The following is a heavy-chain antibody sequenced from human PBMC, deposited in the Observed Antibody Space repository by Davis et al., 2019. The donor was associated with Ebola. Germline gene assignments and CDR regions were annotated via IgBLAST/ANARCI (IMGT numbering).Heavy chain of an antibody. CDR1: GFTFSNYW. V-gene: IGHV3-7*03. CDR3: ARRADY. CDR2: IKQDGSEK. Sequence: GGSLRLSCAASGFTFSNYWMNWVRQAPGKGLQWVATIKQDGSEKYYVDSVKGRFTISRDNAKNSLYLQMNSLRAEDTAAYYCARRADYWGQGTLVTVSS. J-gene: IGHJ4*02.